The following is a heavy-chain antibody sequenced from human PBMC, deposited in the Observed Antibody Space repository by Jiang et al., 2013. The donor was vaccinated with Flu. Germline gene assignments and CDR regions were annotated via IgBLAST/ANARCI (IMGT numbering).Heavy chain of an antibody. D-gene: IGHD3-22*01. CDR2: IYYSGST. CDR3: ARRSDYYDSSGYYYFDY. J-gene: IGHJ4*02. CDR1: GGSISSYY. V-gene: IGHV4-59*08. Sequence: PGLVKPSETLSLTCTVSGGSISSYYWSWIRQPPGKGLEWIGYIYYSGSTNYNPSLKSRVTISVDTSKNQFSLKLSSVTAADTAVYYCARRSDYYDSSGYYYFDYWGQGTLVTVSS.